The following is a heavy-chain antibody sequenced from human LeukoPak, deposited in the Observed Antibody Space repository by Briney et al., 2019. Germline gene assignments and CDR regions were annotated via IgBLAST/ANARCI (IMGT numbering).Heavy chain of an antibody. V-gene: IGHV3-21*01. CDR3: AREEDYYYYYYMDV. CDR1: GFTFSSYS. CDR2: ISSSSSYI. Sequence: GGSLRLSCAASGFTFSSYSMNWVRQAPGKGLEWVSSISSSSSYIYYADSVKGRFTISRDNAKNSLYLQMNSLRAEDTAVYYCAREEDYYYYYYMDVWGKGTTVTVSS. J-gene: IGHJ6*03.